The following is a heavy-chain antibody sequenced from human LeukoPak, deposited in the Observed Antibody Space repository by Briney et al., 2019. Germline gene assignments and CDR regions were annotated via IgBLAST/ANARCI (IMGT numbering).Heavy chain of an antibody. V-gene: IGHV4-4*07. D-gene: IGHD1-26*01. Sequence: SETLSFTCTVSGGSISSYYWSWIRQPAGKGLEWIGRIYTSGSTNYNPSLKSRVTMSVDTSKNQFSLKLSSVTAADTAVYYCARDGWSPMGHQRFDPWGQGTLVTVSS. CDR2: IYTSGST. J-gene: IGHJ5*02. CDR3: ARDGWSPMGHQRFDP. CDR1: GGSISSYY.